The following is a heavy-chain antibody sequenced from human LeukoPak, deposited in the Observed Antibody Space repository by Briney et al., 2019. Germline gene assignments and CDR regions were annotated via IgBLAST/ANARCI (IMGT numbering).Heavy chain of an antibody. CDR2: INPDSGGT. CDR3: ARLGENGLLTGYFYP. J-gene: IGHJ5*02. CDR1: GYTFTGYY. D-gene: IGHD3-9*01. Sequence: ASVKVSCKASGYTFTGYYMHWVRQAPGQGLEWMGRINPDSGGTDYAQKFQGRVTMTRDTSITTAYMDLSSLRSDDTAVYYCARLGENGLLTGYFYPWGQGTLVTVSS. V-gene: IGHV1-2*02.